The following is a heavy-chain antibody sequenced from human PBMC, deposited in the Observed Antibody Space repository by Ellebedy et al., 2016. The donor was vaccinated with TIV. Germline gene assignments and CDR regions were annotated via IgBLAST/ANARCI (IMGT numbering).Heavy chain of an antibody. D-gene: IGHD5-12*01. CDR1: GYTFTSYA. V-gene: IGHV1-18*01. J-gene: IGHJ4*02. CDR2: ISAYNGNT. CDR3: ARVMVGYSGYGANIYYFDY. Sequence: AASVKVSCKASGYTFTSYAMHWVRQAPGQRLEWMGWISAYNGNTKYAQKLQGRVTMTTDTSTNTAYMELRRLRSDDTAVYYCARVMVGYSGYGANIYYFDYWGQGTLVTVSS.